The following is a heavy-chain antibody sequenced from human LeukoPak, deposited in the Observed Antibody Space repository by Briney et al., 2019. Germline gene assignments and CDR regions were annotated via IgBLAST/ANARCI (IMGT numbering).Heavy chain of an antibody. D-gene: IGHD6-13*01. CDR1: GFTFSSYW. J-gene: IGHJ3*02. Sequence: GGSLRLSCAASGFTFSSYWMSWVRQAPGKGLEWVANIKQDGSEKYYVDSVKGRFTISRDNAKNSLYLQMNSLRAEDTAVYYCARAYSSSWSPWDAQFDIWGQGTMVTVSS. V-gene: IGHV3-7*01. CDR2: IKQDGSEK. CDR3: ARAYSSSWSPWDAQFDI.